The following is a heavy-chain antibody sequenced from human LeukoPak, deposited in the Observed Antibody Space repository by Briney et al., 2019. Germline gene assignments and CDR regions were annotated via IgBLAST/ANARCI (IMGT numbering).Heavy chain of an antibody. D-gene: IGHD3-22*01. J-gene: IGHJ4*02. CDR1: GGTFSSYA. CDR2: IIPIFGTA. CDR3: AREYGDSSGYLYFDY. Sequence: SVKVSCTASGGTFSSYAISWVRQAPGQGLEWMGGIIPIFGTANYAQKFQGRVTITADESTSTAYMELSSLRSEDTAVYYCAREYGDSSGYLYFDYWGQGTLVTVSS. V-gene: IGHV1-69*13.